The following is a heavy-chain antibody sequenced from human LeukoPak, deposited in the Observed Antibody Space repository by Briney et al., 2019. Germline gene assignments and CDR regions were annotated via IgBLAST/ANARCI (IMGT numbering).Heavy chain of an antibody. V-gene: IGHV3-23*01. Sequence: GGSLRLSCAASGFTFSDYAVSWVRQAPGKGLEWVSAISGSGVSTSYADSAKGRFTVSRDNSKNTLYLQMNSLRAEDTAVYYCAKDSDYNSGSFDYWGQGTLVTVSS. CDR3: AKDSDYNSGSFDY. J-gene: IGHJ4*02. D-gene: IGHD3-10*01. CDR2: ISGSGVST. CDR1: GFTFSDYA.